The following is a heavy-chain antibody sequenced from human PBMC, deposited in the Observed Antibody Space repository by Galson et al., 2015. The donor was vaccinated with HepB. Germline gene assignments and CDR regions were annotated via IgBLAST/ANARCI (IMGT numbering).Heavy chain of an antibody. D-gene: IGHD3-22*01. V-gene: IGHV3-30*18. CDR1: GFTFSSYA. CDR3: AKIARLGPDDY. J-gene: IGHJ4*02. Sequence: SLRLRCAAYGFTFSSYAIHCVRQAPGAGREWAAVISSAGSNKYHADSVKGRFPISRDNSKDTLYLQMNSLRPEDTAVYYCAKIARLGPDDYWGQGTLVTVSS. CDR2: ISSAGSNK.